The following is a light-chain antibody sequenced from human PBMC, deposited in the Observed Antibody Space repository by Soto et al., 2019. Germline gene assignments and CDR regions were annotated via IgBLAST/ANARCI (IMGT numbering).Light chain of an antibody. J-gene: IGKJ1*01. CDR1: QSISSSF. V-gene: IGKV3-20*01. Sequence: EIVLTQSPGILSLSPGERGSISCGVCQSISSSFLAWYQQKPGQAPRLLIYGASSRATGIPDRFSGTGSETDFTLTISRLEPEAFAVYYCQQYGSSPRTFGQGTKVDIK. CDR3: QQYGSSPRT. CDR2: GAS.